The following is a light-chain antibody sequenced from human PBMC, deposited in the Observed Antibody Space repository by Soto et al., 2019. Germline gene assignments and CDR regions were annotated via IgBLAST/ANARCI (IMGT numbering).Light chain of an antibody. CDR2: EGS. V-gene: IGLV2-14*02. CDR1: SSDVGSYNL. Sequence: QSALTQPASVSGSPGQSITISCTGTSSDVGSYNLVSWYQQHPGQAPKLMIYEGSKRPSGVSNRFSGSKSGNTASLTISGLQAEDEADYYCSSYTSSSTLLGGGTKLTVL. CDR3: SSYTSSSTL. J-gene: IGLJ2*01.